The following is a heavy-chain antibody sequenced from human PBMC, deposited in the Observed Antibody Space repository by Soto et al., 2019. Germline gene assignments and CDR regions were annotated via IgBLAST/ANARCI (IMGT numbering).Heavy chain of an antibody. CDR2: IWYDGSNK. J-gene: IGHJ4*02. V-gene: IGHV3-33*01. CDR3: ARDCDSYGPGEFDY. Sequence: PGGSLRLSCAASGFTFSSYGMHWVRQAPGKGLEWVAVIWYDGSNKYYADSVKGRFTISRDNSKNTLYLQMNSLRAEDTAVYYCARDCDSYGPGEFDYWGQGTLVTVSS. D-gene: IGHD5-18*01. CDR1: GFTFSSYG.